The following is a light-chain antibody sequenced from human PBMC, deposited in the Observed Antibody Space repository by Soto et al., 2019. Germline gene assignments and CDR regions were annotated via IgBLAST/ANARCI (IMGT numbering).Light chain of an antibody. Sequence: QSVLTQPASVSGSPGQSITISCTGTSRDVGGYNFVSWYLQNPGKVPRVIIYEVSRRPSGVSNRFSGSKSGNTASLTISGLQAEDEADYYCSSYTSSSSYYVFGTGTKVTVL. CDR2: EVS. CDR1: SRDVGGYNF. V-gene: IGLV2-14*01. CDR3: SSYTSSSSYYV. J-gene: IGLJ1*01.